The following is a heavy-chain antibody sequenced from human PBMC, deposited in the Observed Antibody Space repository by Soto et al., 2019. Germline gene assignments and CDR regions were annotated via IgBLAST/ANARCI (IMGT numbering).Heavy chain of an antibody. CDR1: GFTFSSYG. CDR2: ISYDGSNK. D-gene: IGHD1-20*01. Sequence: GGSLRLSCAASGFTFSSYGMHWVRQAPGKGLEWVAMISYDGSNKYYADSVKGRFTISRDNSKNTLYLQMNSLRAEDTSIYYCAKGGITDHYYGMDVWGQGTTVTVSS. J-gene: IGHJ6*02. V-gene: IGHV3-30*18. CDR3: AKGGITDHYYGMDV.